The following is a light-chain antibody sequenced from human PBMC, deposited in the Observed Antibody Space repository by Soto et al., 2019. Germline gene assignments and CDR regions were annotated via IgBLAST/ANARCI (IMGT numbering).Light chain of an antibody. Sequence: DIHMTQSPSTLSGSVGDRVTITCRASQSISSWLAWYQQKTGKAPKLLIYKASSVQGGVPSRFSGSGSGTEFTLTISSLQSEDSAVYYCQQYYDWPRTFGQGTKVDIK. CDR2: KAS. CDR1: QSISSW. CDR3: QQYYDWPRT. J-gene: IGKJ1*01. V-gene: IGKV1-5*03.